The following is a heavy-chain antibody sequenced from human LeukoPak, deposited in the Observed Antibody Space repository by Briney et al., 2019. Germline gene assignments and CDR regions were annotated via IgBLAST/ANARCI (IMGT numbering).Heavy chain of an antibody. V-gene: IGHV1-18*01. D-gene: IGHD5-24*01. CDR2: IRAYNGNT. J-gene: IGHJ6*02. CDR1: GYTFTSYG. CDR3: ARDRDLSIRPSYYYYYGMDV. Sequence: RASVTVSCTASGYTFTSYGISWVRQAPGQGLEWMGWIRAYNGNTNYAQKLQGRVTMTTDTSTSTAYMELRSLRSDDTAVYYCARDRDLSIRPSYYYYYGMDVWGQGTTVTVSS.